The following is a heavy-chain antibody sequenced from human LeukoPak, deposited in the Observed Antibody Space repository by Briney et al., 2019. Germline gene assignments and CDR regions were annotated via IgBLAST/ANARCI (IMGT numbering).Heavy chain of an antibody. CDR1: GFTFSSYA. CDR3: AKDLYTGSWYYGMDV. Sequence: GGSLRVSCAASGFTFSSYAMSWVRQAPGKGLEWVSAISGSGGNTYYADSAKGRFTISRDNSKNTLYLQMNSLRAEDTAVYYCAKDLYTGSWYYGMDVWGQGTTVTVSS. V-gene: IGHV3-23*01. J-gene: IGHJ6*02. D-gene: IGHD6-6*01. CDR2: ISGSGGNT.